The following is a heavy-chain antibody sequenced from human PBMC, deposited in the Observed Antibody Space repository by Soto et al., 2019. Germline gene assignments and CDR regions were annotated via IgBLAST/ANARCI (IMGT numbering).Heavy chain of an antibody. V-gene: IGHV4-31*03. CDR3: ARGDYDSSGYAFDI. CDR1: GGSISSGGYY. J-gene: IGHJ3*02. Sequence: QVQLQESGPGLVKPSQTLSLTCTVSGGSISSGGYYWSWIRQHPGKVLEWIGYIDYSGSTYYNPSRKSRVTISVDTSKNQFALKLSSVTAADTAVYYCARGDYDSSGYAFDIWGQGTMVTVSS. CDR2: IDYSGST. D-gene: IGHD3-22*01.